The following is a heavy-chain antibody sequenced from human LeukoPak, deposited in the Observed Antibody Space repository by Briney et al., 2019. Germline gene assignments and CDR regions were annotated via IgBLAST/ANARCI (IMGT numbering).Heavy chain of an antibody. V-gene: IGHV4-34*01. Sequence: SETLSLTCAVYGGSFSGYYWSWIRQPPGKGLEWIEEINHSGSTNYNPSLKSRVTISVDTSKNQFSLKLSSVTAADTAVYYCARGRGMTTVTSFGYWGQGTLVTVSS. CDR1: GGSFSGYY. CDR3: ARGRGMTTVTSFGY. D-gene: IGHD4-4*01. J-gene: IGHJ4*02. CDR2: INHSGST.